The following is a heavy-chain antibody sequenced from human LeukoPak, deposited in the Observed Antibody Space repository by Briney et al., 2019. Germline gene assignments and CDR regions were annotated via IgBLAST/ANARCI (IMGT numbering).Heavy chain of an antibody. V-gene: IGHV4-59*06. J-gene: IGHJ3*02. D-gene: IGHD4-17*01. Sequence: PSETLSLTWTVSGGSISSYYWSWIRQHPGKGLEWIGYIYYTGITYYNPSLKSRVTISLDTSKNQFSLKLSSMTAADTGVYYCARTTVTTRTAFDIWGQGTMVTVSS. CDR1: GGSISSYY. CDR2: IYYTGIT. CDR3: ARTTVTTRTAFDI.